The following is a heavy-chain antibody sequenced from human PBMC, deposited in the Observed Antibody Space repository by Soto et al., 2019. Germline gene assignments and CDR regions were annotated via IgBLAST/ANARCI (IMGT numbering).Heavy chain of an antibody. J-gene: IGHJ4*02. D-gene: IGHD3-10*01. CDR1: GGSISSYY. Sequence: PSETLSLTCTVSGGSISSYYWGWIRQPPGKGLEWIGSMYYSGSTYYNPSLKSRVTISVDTSKNQFSLKLNSVTAADTAVYYCARTYYGSGNYVFDYWGLGTPVTVSS. V-gene: IGHV4-39*01. CDR2: MYYSGST. CDR3: ARTYYGSGNYVFDY.